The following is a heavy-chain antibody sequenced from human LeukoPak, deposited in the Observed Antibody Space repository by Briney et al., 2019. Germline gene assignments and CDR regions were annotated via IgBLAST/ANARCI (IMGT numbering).Heavy chain of an antibody. J-gene: IGHJ4*02. CDR1: GYTFTSYY. V-gene: IGHV1-46*01. CDR2: INPSGGST. D-gene: IGHD3-22*01. Sequence: ASVKVSCKASGYTFTSYYMHWVRQAPGQGLEWMGIINPSGGSTSYAQKFQGRVTMTRDTSTSTVYMGLSSLRSEDTAVYYCASTRRHFYDSSGYYYFDYWGQGTLVTVSS. CDR3: ASTRRHFYDSSGYYYFDY.